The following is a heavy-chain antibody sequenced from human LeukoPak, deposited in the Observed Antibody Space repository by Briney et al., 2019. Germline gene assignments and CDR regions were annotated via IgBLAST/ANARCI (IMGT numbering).Heavy chain of an antibody. D-gene: IGHD2-2*01. J-gene: IGHJ4*02. CDR2: TGSTGVST. Sequence: AGTLRLSCAASGFTFSGYAMNWVRQAPGKGLEWVSGTGSTGVSTFYADSVKGRFTVSRDNSKDTLSLQMNSLRAEDTAVYYCAKDPGVVPAHYFDYWGQGTLVTVSS. V-gene: IGHV3-23*01. CDR1: GFTFSGYA. CDR3: AKDPGVVPAHYFDY.